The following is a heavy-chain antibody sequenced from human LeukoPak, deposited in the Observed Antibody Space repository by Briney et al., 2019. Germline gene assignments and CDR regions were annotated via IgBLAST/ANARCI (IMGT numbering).Heavy chain of an antibody. J-gene: IGHJ6*02. CDR2: IYYGGST. D-gene: IGHD3-3*01. Sequence: SETLSLTCTVSGGSISSYYWSWIRQPPGKGLEWIGYIYYGGSTNYNPSLKSRVTISVDTSKNQFSLKLSSVTAADTAVYYCARQGQTYYDFWSGYPHSYYYYGMDVWGQGTTVTVSS. V-gene: IGHV4-59*08. CDR3: ARQGQTYYDFWSGYPHSYYYYGMDV. CDR1: GGSISSYY.